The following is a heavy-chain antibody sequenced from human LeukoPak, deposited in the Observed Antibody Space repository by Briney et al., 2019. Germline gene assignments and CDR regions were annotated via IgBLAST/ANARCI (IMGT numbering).Heavy chain of an antibody. V-gene: IGHV3-23*01. CDR1: GFTFRRYA. CDR2: ISGSGGST. Sequence: PGGYLRLYCAAYGFTFRRYAMSWARQAPGKGLEWVSTISGSGGSTYYADSVNRPFTLSRDNSKNTLYLQMNSLRAEDAAVYYCAKVDGVTMLPGVPDYWGQGTLVTVSS. CDR3: AKVDGVTMLPGVPDY. D-gene: IGHD3-10*01. J-gene: IGHJ4*02.